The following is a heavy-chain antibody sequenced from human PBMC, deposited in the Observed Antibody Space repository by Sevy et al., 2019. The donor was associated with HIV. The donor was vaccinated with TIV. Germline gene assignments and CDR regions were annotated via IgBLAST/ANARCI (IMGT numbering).Heavy chain of an antibody. J-gene: IGHJ4*02. CDR3: ARGEAAAHFDY. CDR2: IYHSGST. V-gene: IGHV4-38-2*01. Sequence: SETLSLTCAVSGYSISSGYYWGWIRQPPGKGLEWIGSIYHSGSTYYNPSLKSRVTISVDTSKNQFSLKLSSVTAADTAVYYCARGEAAAHFDYWGQGTLVTVSS. D-gene: IGHD6-13*01. CDR1: GYSISSGYY.